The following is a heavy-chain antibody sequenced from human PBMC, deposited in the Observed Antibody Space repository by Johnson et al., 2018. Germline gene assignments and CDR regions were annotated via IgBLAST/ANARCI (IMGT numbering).Heavy chain of an antibody. CDR1: GGTFSSYA. D-gene: IGHD5-12*01. CDR2: IIPIFGTA. V-gene: IGHV1-69*12. J-gene: IGHJ3*02. CDR3: ARGCLRRLVFADAFDI. Sequence: QVQLVQSGAEVKKPGSSVKVSCKASGGTFSSYAISWVRQAPGQGLEWMGGIIPIFGTANYAQKFQGRATITAAESTGTAHMELSSPRAEDPAVHSCARGCLRRLVFADAFDIWGQGTMVTVSS.